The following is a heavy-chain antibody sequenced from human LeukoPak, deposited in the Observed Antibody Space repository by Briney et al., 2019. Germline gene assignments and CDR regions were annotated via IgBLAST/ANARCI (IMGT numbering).Heavy chain of an antibody. D-gene: IGHD5-12*01. CDR1: GFTFSSYG. CDR3: AKGYEGSFDY. Sequence: GSLRLSCAASGFTFSSYGMHWVRQAPGKGLEWVAVISYDGSNKYYADSVRGRFTISRDNSKNTLYLQMNSLRAEDTAVYYCAKGYEGSFDYWAREPWSPSPQ. CDR2: ISYDGSNK. V-gene: IGHV3-30*18. J-gene: IGHJ4*02.